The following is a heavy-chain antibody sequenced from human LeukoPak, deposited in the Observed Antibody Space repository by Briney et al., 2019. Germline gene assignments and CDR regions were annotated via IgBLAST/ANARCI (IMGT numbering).Heavy chain of an antibody. D-gene: IGHD3-22*01. Sequence: PGGSLRLSCAASGFTVSGNFMSWVRQAPGKGLEGVSVIYSDDRTYYADSVKGRFTISRDNSKNTLYLQMTSLRAEDTAVYYCTRDEDYYDSSGPDVWGKGTTVTVSS. CDR1: GFTVSGNF. V-gene: IGHV3-53*01. CDR2: IYSDDRT. J-gene: IGHJ6*04. CDR3: TRDEDYYDSSGPDV.